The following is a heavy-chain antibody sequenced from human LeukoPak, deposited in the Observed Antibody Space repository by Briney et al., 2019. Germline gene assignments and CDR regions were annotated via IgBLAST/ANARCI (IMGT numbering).Heavy chain of an antibody. Sequence: PGGSLRLSCAASGFTFSSYGMHWVRQAPGKGLEWVAVISYDGSNKYYADSVKGRFTISRDNAKNSLYLQMNSLRAEDTAVYYCAKARYYYDSSGPDYWGQGTLVTVSS. CDR1: GFTFSSYG. CDR3: AKARYYYDSSGPDY. V-gene: IGHV3-30*18. D-gene: IGHD3-22*01. J-gene: IGHJ4*02. CDR2: ISYDGSNK.